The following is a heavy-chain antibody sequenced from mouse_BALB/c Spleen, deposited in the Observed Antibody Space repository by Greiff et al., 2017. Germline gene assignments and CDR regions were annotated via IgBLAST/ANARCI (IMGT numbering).Heavy chain of an antibody. D-gene: IGHD2-14*01. Sequence: EVQLQQSGGGLVQPGGSMKLSCVASGFTFSNYWMNWVRQSPEKGLEWVAEIRLKSNNYATHYAESVKGRFTISRDDSKSSVYLQMNNLRAEDTGIYYCTRVRRDAMDYWGQGTSVTVSS. CDR1: GFTFSNYW. CDR3: TRVRRDAMDY. J-gene: IGHJ4*01. V-gene: IGHV6-6*02. CDR2: IRLKSNNYAT.